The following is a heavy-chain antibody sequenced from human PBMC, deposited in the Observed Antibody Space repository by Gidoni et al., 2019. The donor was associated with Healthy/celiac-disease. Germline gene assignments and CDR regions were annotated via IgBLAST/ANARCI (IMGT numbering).Heavy chain of an antibody. D-gene: IGHD2-21*02. CDR1: GGSISSSRYY. CDR2: IYYRGST. V-gene: IGHV4-39*01. J-gene: IGHJ3*02. Sequence: QLQLQESGPGLVKPSATLSLTCTVSGGSISSSRYYWGWIRQPPGKGLEWIGSIYYRGSTYYNPSLKSRVTISVDTSKNQFSLKLSSVTAADTAVYYCARREGRIVVVTVGAFDIWGQGTMVTVSS. CDR3: ARREGRIVVVTVGAFDI.